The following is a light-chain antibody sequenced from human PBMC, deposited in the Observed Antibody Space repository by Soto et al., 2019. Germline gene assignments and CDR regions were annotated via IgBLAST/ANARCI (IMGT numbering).Light chain of an antibody. CDR2: EVT. CDR3: SSYARSSTPSCV. J-gene: IGLJ1*01. Sequence: QSVLTQPASVSGSPGQSITISCTGTSNDVGGYNYVSWYQHHPGNAPKLMIYEVTDRHSGVSYRFSGSKSGNTASLTISGLQAEDEADYYCSSYARSSTPSCVFGTGTKLTVL. CDR1: SNDVGGYNY. V-gene: IGLV2-14*01.